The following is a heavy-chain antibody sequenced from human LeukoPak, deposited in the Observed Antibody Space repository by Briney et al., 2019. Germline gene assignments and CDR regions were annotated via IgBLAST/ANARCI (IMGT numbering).Heavy chain of an antibody. Sequence: ASVKVSCEASGYTFTSYYMHWVRQAPGQGLEWMGIINPSGGSTSYAQKFQGRVTMTRDTSTSTVYMELSSLRSEDTAVYYCARDRNWNRGYYGMDVWGQGTTVTVSS. CDR3: ARDRNWNRGYYGMDV. D-gene: IGHD1-20*01. CDR2: INPSGGST. J-gene: IGHJ6*02. CDR1: GYTFTSYY. V-gene: IGHV1-46*01.